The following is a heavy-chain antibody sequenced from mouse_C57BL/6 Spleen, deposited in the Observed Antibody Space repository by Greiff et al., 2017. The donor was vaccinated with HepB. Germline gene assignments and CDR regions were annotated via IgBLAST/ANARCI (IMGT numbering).Heavy chain of an antibody. CDR3: ARDEGRGFAY. D-gene: IGHD3-3*01. CDR2: ISDGGSYT. Sequence: EVQVVESGGGLVKPGGSLKLSCAASGFTFSSYAMSWVRQTPEKRLEWVATISDGGSYTYYPDNVKGRFTISRDNAKNNLYLQLSHLKSEDTAMYYCARDEGRGFAYWGQGTLVTVSA. CDR1: GFTFSSYA. J-gene: IGHJ3*01. V-gene: IGHV5-4*01.